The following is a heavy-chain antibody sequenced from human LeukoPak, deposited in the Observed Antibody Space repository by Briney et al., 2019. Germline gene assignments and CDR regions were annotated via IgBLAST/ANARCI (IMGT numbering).Heavy chain of an antibody. CDR1: GYTFTSYY. V-gene: IGHV1-46*01. Sequence: GASVKVSCKASGYTFTSYYMHWVRQAPGQGLEWMGIINPSGGSTSYAQKFQGRVTMTRDMSTSTVYMELSSLTSDDTAIYYCTRDIYSAYDPWGQGTLVTVSS. CDR3: TRDIYSAYDP. D-gene: IGHD4-11*01. J-gene: IGHJ5*02. CDR2: INPSGGST.